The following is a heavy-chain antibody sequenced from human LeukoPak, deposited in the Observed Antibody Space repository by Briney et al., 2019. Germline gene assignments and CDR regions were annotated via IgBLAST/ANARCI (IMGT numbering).Heavy chain of an antibody. CDR1: GYTITNYD. CDR3: TRRQYYYDSSGYSAYDAFDI. Sequence: ASVKVSCTASGYTITNYDISWVRQAPGQGLEWMGWISAYTDNTNFAHKFQGRVTMTTETSTSTAYIALRSLRSDDTAVYYCTRRQYYYDSSGYSAYDAFDIWGQGSMVSVSS. D-gene: IGHD3-22*01. J-gene: IGHJ3*02. CDR2: ISAYTDNT. V-gene: IGHV1-18*01.